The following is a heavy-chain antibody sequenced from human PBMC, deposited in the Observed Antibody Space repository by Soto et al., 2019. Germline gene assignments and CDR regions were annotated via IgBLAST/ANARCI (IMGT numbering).Heavy chain of an antibody. J-gene: IGHJ4*02. CDR2: FRAPGVRT. D-gene: IGHD2-15*01. V-gene: IGHV3-23*01. CDR3: AKSRWSTESNFFDS. CDR1: GFSFRAYA. Sequence: EVQLLESGGGLVQPGGSLRLSCAASGFSFRAYAMSWVRQAPGKGLEWVPSFRAPGVRTYYEGSLQGRFTVSRDNSKNMLYLQITTMRDEDTAIYFCAKSRWSTESNFFDSWGQGTLATVSS.